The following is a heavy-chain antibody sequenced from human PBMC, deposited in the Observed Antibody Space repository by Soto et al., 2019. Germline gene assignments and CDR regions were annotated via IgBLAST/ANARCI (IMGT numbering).Heavy chain of an antibody. CDR3: ARDLLYSSSSFDC. J-gene: IGHJ4*02. CDR1: GGTFSSYT. Sequence: QVQLVQSGAEVKKPGFSVKVSCRASGGTFSSYTISWVRQAPGQGLEWMGRIIPILGIANYAQKFQGRVTITLDKSTSTAYMELSSRRSEDMAVYYCARDLLYSSSSFDCWGQGTLVTVSS. D-gene: IGHD6-6*01. V-gene: IGHV1-69*08. CDR2: IIPILGIA.